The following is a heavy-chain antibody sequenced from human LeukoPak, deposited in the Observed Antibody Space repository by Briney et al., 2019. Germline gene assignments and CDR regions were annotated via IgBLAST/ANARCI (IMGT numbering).Heavy chain of an antibody. J-gene: IGHJ4*02. CDR2: ISKDSRTI. CDR3: AAKEGGTASSDY. CDR1: GFTFGDYA. Sequence: GRSLRLSCAASGFTFGDYAMHWVRQAPGEGLEWVSGISKDSRTIVYADSVKGRFTISRDNAKKSLYLQMGSLTSDDTAFYYCAAKEGGTASSDYWGQGTLVTVSP. D-gene: IGHD1-7*01. V-gene: IGHV3-9*01.